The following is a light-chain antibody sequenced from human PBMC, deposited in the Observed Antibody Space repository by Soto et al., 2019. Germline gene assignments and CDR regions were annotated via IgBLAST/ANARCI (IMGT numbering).Light chain of an antibody. CDR1: QDISNY. CDR2: DAS. V-gene: IGKV1-33*01. CDR3: QQYDNLTPWT. Sequence: DIQMTQSPSSLSASVGDRVTITCQASQDISNYLNWYQQKPGKAPKLLIYDASNLGTGVPSRFSGSGSGTDFTFPISSLQPEEIATYYCQQYDNLTPWTFGQGTKVEIK. J-gene: IGKJ1*01.